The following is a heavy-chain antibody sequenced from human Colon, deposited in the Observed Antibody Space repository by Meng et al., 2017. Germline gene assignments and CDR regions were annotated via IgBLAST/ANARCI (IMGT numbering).Heavy chain of an antibody. D-gene: IGHD6-13*01. Sequence: GRLKELGPGLVKPSGPLSLTCAVSGDSISSGNGWTWVRQPPGKGLEWIGEIYPSGRTSSNPSLQGRVTILLDKSKNQFSLELNSVTAADTAIYFCARKRTSPGTLGFDYWGQGTLVTVSS. CDR3: ARKRTSPGTLGFDY. V-gene: IGHV4-4*02. CDR2: IYPSGRT. J-gene: IGHJ4*02. CDR1: GDSISSGNG.